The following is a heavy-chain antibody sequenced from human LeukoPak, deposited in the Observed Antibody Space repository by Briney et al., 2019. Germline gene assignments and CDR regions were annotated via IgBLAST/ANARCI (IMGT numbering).Heavy chain of an antibody. CDR3: ARGSGGAFDI. V-gene: IGHV3-13*01. J-gene: IGHJ3*02. CDR1: GFTFGSYD. CDR2: IGTAGDT. Sequence: GVSLRLSCAASGFTFGSYDMHWVRQATGKGLEWVSAIGTAGDTHYPGSVKGRFTISRENAKKSLYLQMNSLRAGDTAVYYCARGSGGAFDIWGQGTMVTVSS. D-gene: IGHD3-16*01.